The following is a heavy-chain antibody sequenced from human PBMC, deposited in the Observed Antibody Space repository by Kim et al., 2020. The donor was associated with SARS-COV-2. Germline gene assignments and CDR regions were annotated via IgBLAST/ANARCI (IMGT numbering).Heavy chain of an antibody. Sequence: ASVKVSCKTSGYTFTTYAMNWVRQAPGQGLEWMGWINTNTGSPTYAQGFTGRFVFSLDTSVSTAYLQISSLEAEDTAVYYCARDDRGDSSGFYYDYCGQGTLVTVSS. V-gene: IGHV7-4-1*02. CDR1: GYTFTTYA. D-gene: IGHD3-22*01. J-gene: IGHJ4*02. CDR2: INTNTGSP. CDR3: ARDDRGDSSGFYYDY.